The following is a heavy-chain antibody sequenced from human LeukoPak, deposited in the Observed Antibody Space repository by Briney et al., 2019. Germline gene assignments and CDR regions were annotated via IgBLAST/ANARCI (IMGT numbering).Heavy chain of an antibody. D-gene: IGHD5-18*01. Sequence: GGSLKLSCAASGFTFSSYAMHWVRQAPGKGLEWVAVISYDGSNKYYADSVKGRFTISRDNSKNTLYLQMNSLRAEDTAVYYCAKDRLGYSYGAFDYWGQGTLVTVSS. CDR3: AKDRLGYSYGAFDY. CDR1: GFTFSSYA. CDR2: ISYDGSNK. V-gene: IGHV3-30-3*01. J-gene: IGHJ4*02.